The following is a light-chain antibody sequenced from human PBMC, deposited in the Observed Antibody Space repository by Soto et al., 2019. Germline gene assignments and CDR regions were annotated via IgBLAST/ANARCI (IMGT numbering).Light chain of an antibody. V-gene: IGLV2-8*01. CDR1: TSDIGAYNY. CDR2: EVT. Sequence: QSALTQPPSASGSPGQSVTISCTGTTSDIGAYNYVSWYQQRPGKAPKLIIYEVTRRPSGVPYRIFGSKSDTTASLTVSGLQAEDEADYYCCSYAGSYTWVFGGGTKVTVL. J-gene: IGLJ3*02. CDR3: CSYAGSYTWV.